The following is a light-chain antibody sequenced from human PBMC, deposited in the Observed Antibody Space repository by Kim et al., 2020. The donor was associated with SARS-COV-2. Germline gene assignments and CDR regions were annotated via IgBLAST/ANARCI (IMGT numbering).Light chain of an antibody. CDR1: GSDVGVYSH. CDR2: DVT. V-gene: IGLV2-14*04. Sequence: GQSITLACTGSGSDVGVYSHVSWHHQYPGKAPKIMIYDVTKRPSGVSNRFSGSKSGNTASLTISGLQAEDEADYYCSSYTSTNTLVFGGGTQLTVL. J-gene: IGLJ2*01. CDR3: SSYTSTNTLV.